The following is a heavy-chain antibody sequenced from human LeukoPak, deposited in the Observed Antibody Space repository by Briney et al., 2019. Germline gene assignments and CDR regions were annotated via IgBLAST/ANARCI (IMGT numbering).Heavy chain of an antibody. CDR1: GFIFSSYA. CDR3: ARGSGYLETFDY. CDR2: ISYDGSNK. D-gene: IGHD3-22*01. Sequence: PGGSLLLSCAASGFIFSSYAMHWVRQAPGKGLEWVAVISYDGSNKYYADSVKGRFTISRDNSRNTLYLQMNSLRAEDTAVYYCARGSGYLETFDYWGQGTLVTVSS. J-gene: IGHJ4*02. V-gene: IGHV3-30*04.